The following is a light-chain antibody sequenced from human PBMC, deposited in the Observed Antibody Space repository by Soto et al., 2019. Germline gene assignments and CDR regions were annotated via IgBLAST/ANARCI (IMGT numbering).Light chain of an antibody. Sequence: EIVLTQSPGTLSLSPGERATLSCRASQSVSSSYLAWYQQKPGQAPRPLIFGASSRATGIPARFSGSASGTEFNLTIRRMEHEDLAVYYCQQYGSSPPTTFGHGTKLEIK. CDR2: GAS. CDR1: QSVSSSY. CDR3: QQYGSSPPTT. J-gene: IGKJ2*01. V-gene: IGKV3-20*01.